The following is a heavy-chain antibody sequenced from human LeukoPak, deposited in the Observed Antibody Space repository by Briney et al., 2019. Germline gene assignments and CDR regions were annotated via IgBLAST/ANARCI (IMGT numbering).Heavy chain of an antibody. J-gene: IGHJ4*02. D-gene: IGHD4-17*01. V-gene: IGHV4-59*01. Sequence: SETLSLTCTVSGGSISSYYWSWLRQPPGKGLEWIGYIYYSGSTNYNPSLKSRVTISVDTSKNQFSLKLSSVTAADTAVYYCAREHDYGDYVSDWGQGTLVTVSS. CDR2: IYYSGST. CDR1: GGSISSYY. CDR3: AREHDYGDYVSD.